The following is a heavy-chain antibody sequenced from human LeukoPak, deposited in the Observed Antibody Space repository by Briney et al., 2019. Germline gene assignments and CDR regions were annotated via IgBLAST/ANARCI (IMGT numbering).Heavy chain of an antibody. D-gene: IGHD3-22*01. V-gene: IGHV3-30*04. CDR2: ISYDGSNK. CDR1: GFTFSSYA. J-gene: IGHJ4*02. CDR3: ARAGMDSRGYYEGFDH. Sequence: GGSLRLSCAASGFTFSSYAMHWVRQAPGKGLEWVAVISYDGSNKYYADSVKGRFTISRDNAKKSLFLQMNSLRAEDTAEYYCARAGMDSRGYYEGFDHWGQGTLVTVSS.